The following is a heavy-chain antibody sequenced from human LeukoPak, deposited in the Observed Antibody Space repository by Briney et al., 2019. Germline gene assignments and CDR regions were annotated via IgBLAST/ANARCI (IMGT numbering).Heavy chain of an antibody. CDR2: ITINGGST. CDR3: VKGQGDY. V-gene: IGHV3-64D*06. Sequence: GGSLRLSCSASGFTFSTYGMSWVRQAPGKGLEYVSAITINGGSTNYADSVKGRFTISRDNSKNTLYLQMSSLRAEDTAVYYCVKGQGDYWGQGTLVTASS. J-gene: IGHJ4*02. CDR1: GFTFSTYG.